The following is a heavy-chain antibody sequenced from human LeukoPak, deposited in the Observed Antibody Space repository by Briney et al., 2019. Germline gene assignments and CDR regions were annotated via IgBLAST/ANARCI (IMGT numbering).Heavy chain of an antibody. J-gene: IGHJ5*02. CDR1: GYSFTSYW. CDR2: IYPGDSDT. D-gene: IGHD3-10*01. V-gene: IGHV5-51*01. Sequence: GESLKISCKGSGYSFTSYWIGWVRQMPGKGLEWMGIIYPGDSDTRYSPSFQGQVTISADKSISTAYLQWSSLKASDTAMYYCARTLIGELWFGEPGNWFDPWGQGTLVTVSS. CDR3: ARTLIGELWFGEPGNWFDP.